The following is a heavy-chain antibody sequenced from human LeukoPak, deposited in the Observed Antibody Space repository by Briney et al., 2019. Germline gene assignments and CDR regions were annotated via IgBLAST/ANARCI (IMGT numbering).Heavy chain of an antibody. D-gene: IGHD3-9*01. CDR2: VSGRDTST. CDR3: EKWGDYDVLTGYYDSDY. Sequence: PGASLTLSCAASGFTFSNYAMRWVRQAPGRGLEWVSAVSGRDTSTYYTDSEKGRFPISRDNSKNTMYLQMNSLSPEDTAIYDCEKWGDYDVLTGYYDSDYWGQGTLVTVSS. J-gene: IGHJ4*02. CDR1: GFTFSNYA. V-gene: IGHV3-23*01.